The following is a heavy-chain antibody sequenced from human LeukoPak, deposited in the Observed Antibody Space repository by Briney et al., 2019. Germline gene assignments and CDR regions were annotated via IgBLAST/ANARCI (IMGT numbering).Heavy chain of an antibody. Sequence: GGSLRLSCAASGFTFSSYGMNWVRRAPGKGLEWVSSISSSSSYIYYADSVKGRFTISRDNAKNSLYLQMNSLRAEDTAVYYCASIRGGYSGYDRWGQGTLVTVSS. V-gene: IGHV3-21*01. D-gene: IGHD5-12*01. CDR3: ASIRGGYSGYDR. CDR1: GFTFSSYG. J-gene: IGHJ5*02. CDR2: ISSSSSYI.